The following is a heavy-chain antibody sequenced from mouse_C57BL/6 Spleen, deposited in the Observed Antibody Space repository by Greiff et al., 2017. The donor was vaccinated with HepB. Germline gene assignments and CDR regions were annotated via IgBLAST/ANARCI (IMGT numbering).Heavy chain of an antibody. V-gene: IGHV1-15*01. CDR2: IDPETGGT. J-gene: IGHJ2*01. D-gene: IGHD2-5*01. Sequence: QVQLKESGAELVRPGASVTLSCKASGYTFTDYEMHWVKQTPVHGLEWIGAIDPETGGTAYNQKFKGKAILTADKSSSTAYMDLRSLTSEDSAVYYCTRKDYSNSYFDYWGQGTTLTVSS. CDR1: GYTFTDYE. CDR3: TRKDYSNSYFDY.